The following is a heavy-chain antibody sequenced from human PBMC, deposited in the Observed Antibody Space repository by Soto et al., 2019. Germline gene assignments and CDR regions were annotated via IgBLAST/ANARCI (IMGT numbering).Heavy chain of an antibody. J-gene: IGHJ6*02. CDR3: AKDRDGAAAGPTKFYGMDV. Sequence: EVQLLESGGGLVQPGGSLRLSCAASGFTFSSYAMSWVRQAPGKGLEWVSVISGSGDSTYYADSVLVRFTISRTNSKNTLYLQMNSLRAEDTAVYYCAKDRDGAAAGPTKFYGMDVWGQGTTVTVSS. CDR2: ISGSGDST. D-gene: IGHD6-25*01. CDR1: GFTFSSYA. V-gene: IGHV3-23*01.